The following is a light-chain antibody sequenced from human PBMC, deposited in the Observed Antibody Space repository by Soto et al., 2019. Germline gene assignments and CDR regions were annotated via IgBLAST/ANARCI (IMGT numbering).Light chain of an antibody. Sequence: EIVLTQSPGTLSLSPGERATLSCRASQSVSSSYLVWYQQKPDQAPRLLIYGASSRATGIPDRFSGSGSGTDFTLTISRLEPEDFAIYYCQQYGSSPLTFGVGTKVAIK. CDR1: QSVSSSY. V-gene: IGKV3-20*01. J-gene: IGKJ4*01. CDR2: GAS. CDR3: QQYGSSPLT.